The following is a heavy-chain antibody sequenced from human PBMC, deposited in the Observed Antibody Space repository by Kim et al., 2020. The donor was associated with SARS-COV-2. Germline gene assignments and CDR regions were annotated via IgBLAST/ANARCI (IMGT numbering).Heavy chain of an antibody. J-gene: IGHJ4*02. V-gene: IGHV3-23*01. CDR3: AKSLPGYYYDSSGYYQFDY. D-gene: IGHD3-22*01. Sequence: GRFTISRDNSKNTLNLQMNSLRAEDTAVYYCAKSLPGYYYDSSGYYQFDYWGQGTLVTVSS.